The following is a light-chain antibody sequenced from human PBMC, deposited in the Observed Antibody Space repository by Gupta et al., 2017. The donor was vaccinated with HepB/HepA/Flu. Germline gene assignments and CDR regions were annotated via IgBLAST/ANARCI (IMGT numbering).Light chain of an antibody. CDR1: QTVTNND. CDR3: QHYVSSPPLT. Sequence: DIALTQSTGTLSLSPGETATLSCRASQTVTNNDLAWYQQRPGQAPRLLIYGASSRATGIPDRFSGSGSGTDFTLAISRVEPEDFAVYYCQHYVSSPPLTFGGGTKVEIK. CDR2: GAS. J-gene: IGKJ4*01. V-gene: IGKV3-20*01.